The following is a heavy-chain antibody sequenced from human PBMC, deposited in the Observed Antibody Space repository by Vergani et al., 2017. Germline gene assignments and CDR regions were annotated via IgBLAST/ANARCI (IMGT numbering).Heavy chain of an antibody. CDR3: ASGDYVYGDEYFQH. V-gene: IGHV4-59*01. CDR2: IYYSGST. D-gene: IGHD4-17*01. CDR1: GGSISSYY. J-gene: IGHJ1*01. Sequence: QVQLQESGPGLVKPSETLSLTCTVSGGSISSYYWSWIRQPPGKGLEWIGYIYYSGSTNYNPSLKSRVTISVDTSKNQFSLKLSSVTAADTAVYYCASGDYVYGDEYFQHWGQGTLVTVSS.